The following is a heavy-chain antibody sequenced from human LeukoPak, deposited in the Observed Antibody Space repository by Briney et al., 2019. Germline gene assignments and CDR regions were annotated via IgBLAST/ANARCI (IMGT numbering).Heavy chain of an antibody. CDR2: ISYDGSNK. Sequence: GVALRLSCAASGFTFSSYGMHWVRQAPGKGLEWVAVISYDGSNKYYADSVKGRFTISRDNSKNTLYLQMNSLRAEDTAVYYCAKEGYDILTGYPASFDYWGQGTLVTVSS. J-gene: IGHJ4*02. D-gene: IGHD3-9*01. CDR1: GFTFSSYG. V-gene: IGHV3-30*18. CDR3: AKEGYDILTGYPASFDY.